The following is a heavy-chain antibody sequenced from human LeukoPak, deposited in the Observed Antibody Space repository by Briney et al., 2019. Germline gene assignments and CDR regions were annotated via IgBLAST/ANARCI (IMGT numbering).Heavy chain of an antibody. V-gene: IGHV3-53*01. D-gene: IGHD3-22*01. CDR2: IYSGGST. J-gene: IGHJ5*02. CDR1: GFTFSSFA. CDR3: ARDPPWYYDSSGFFWFDP. Sequence: GGSLRLSCAASGFTFSSFAMTWVRQAPGKGLEWVSAIYSGGSTYYADSVKGRFTISRDNSKNTLYPQMNSLRAEDTAVYYCARDPPWYYDSSGFFWFDPWGQGTLVTVSS.